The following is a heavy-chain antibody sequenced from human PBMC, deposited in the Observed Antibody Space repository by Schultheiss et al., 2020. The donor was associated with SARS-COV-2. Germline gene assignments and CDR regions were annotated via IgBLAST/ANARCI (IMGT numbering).Heavy chain of an antibody. CDR3: ARDRVTGTTKAFDI. Sequence: SETLSLTCTVSGGSISSGGYYWSWIRQHPGKGLEWIGYIYYSGSTYYNPSLKSRVTISVDTSKNQFSLKLSSVTAADTAVYYCARDRVTGTTKAFDIWGQGTMVTVSS. CDR1: GGSISSGGYY. D-gene: IGHD1-1*01. CDR2: IYYSGST. V-gene: IGHV4-31*03. J-gene: IGHJ3*02.